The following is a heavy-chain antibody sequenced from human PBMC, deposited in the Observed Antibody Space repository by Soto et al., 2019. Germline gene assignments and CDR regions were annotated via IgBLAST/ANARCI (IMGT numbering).Heavy chain of an antibody. CDR3: ARVTYYYDSSGYSPLFVY. D-gene: IGHD3-22*01. Sequence: ASVKVSCKASGYTFTSYGISWVRQAPGQGLEWMGWISAYNGNTNYAQKLQGRVTMTTDTSTSTAYMELRSLRSDDTAVYYCARVTYYYDSSGYSPLFVYWGQGTLVTVSS. CDR1: GYTFTSYG. J-gene: IGHJ4*02. CDR2: ISAYNGNT. V-gene: IGHV1-18*04.